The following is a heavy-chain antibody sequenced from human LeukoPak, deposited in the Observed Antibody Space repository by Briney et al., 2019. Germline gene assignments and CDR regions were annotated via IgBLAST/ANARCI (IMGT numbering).Heavy chain of an antibody. CDR1: GYTFTSYD. CDR2: MNPNSGNT. CDR3: ASSYYYGDGYYMDV. D-gene: IGHD3-10*01. J-gene: IGHJ6*03. V-gene: IGHV1-8*02. Sequence: ASVKVSCKASGYTFTSYDINWVRQATGQGLEWMGWMNPNSGNTGYAQKFQGRVTMTTDTSTSTAYMELRSLRSDDTAVYYCASSYYYGDGYYMDVWGKGTTVTVSS.